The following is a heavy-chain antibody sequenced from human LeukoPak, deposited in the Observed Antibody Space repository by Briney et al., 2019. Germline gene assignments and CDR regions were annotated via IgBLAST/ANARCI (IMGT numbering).Heavy chain of an antibody. CDR1: GFTFSSYW. D-gene: IGHD3-3*01. CDR2: IKQDGSEK. CDR3: ARVLDYDFWSGYSNWFDP. Sequence: PGGSLRLSCAASGFTFSSYWMSWVRQAPGKGLEWVANIKQDGSEKYYVDSVKGRFTISRDNAKSSLYLQMNSLRAEDTAVYYCARVLDYDFWSGYSNWFDPWGQGTLVTVSS. V-gene: IGHV3-7*01. J-gene: IGHJ5*02.